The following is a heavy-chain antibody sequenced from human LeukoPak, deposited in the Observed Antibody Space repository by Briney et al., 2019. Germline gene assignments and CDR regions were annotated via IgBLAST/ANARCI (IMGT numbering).Heavy chain of an antibody. CDR2: ISGSGGST. D-gene: IGHD3-3*01. CDR1: GFTFSSYA. J-gene: IGHJ4*02. Sequence: PGGSLRLSCAASGFTFSSYAMSWVRQAPGKGLEWVSAISGSGGSTYYADSVKGRFTISRDNSKNTLYLQMNSLRAEDTAVYYCAKARYYDFWSGYPTGYFDYWGQGTLVTVSS. CDR3: AKARYYDFWSGYPTGYFDY. V-gene: IGHV3-23*01.